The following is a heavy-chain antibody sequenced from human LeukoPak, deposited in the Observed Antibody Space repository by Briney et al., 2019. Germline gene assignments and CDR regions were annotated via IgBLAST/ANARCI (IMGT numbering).Heavy chain of an antibody. CDR2: INHSGST. CDR3: ARPTILRLRLNYYYYMDV. V-gene: IGHV4-34*01. Sequence: SETLSLTCAVYGGSFSGYYWSWIRQPPGKGLEWIGEINHSGSTNYNPSLKSRVTISVDASKNQFSLKLSSVTAADTAVYYCARPTILRLRLNYYYYMDVWGKGTTVTVSS. CDR1: GGSFSGYY. J-gene: IGHJ6*03. D-gene: IGHD3-3*01.